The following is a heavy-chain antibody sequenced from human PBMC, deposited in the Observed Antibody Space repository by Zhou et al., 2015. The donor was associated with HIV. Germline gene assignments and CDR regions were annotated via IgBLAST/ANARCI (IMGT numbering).Heavy chain of an antibody. CDR3: AKDKDYRSSSGAFDI. Sequence: EVQLVESGGGLVQPGRSLRLSCAASGFTFDDYAMHWVRQAPGKGLEWVSGISWNSGSIGYADSVKGRFTISRDNAKNSLYLQMNSLRAEDMALYYCAKDKDYRSSSGAFDIWGQGTMVTVSS. J-gene: IGHJ3*02. V-gene: IGHV3-9*03. D-gene: IGHD6-13*01. CDR2: ISWNSGSI. CDR1: GFTFDDYA.